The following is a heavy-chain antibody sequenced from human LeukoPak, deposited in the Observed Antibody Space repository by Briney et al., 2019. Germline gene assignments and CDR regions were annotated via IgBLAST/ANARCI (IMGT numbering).Heavy chain of an antibody. Sequence: GGSLRLSCAASGFTFSSYSMNWVRQAPGKGLEWVSYISSSGSTIYYADSVKGRFTISRDNAKNSLYLQMNSLRAEDTAVYYCARDPQSYYYDSSGYWELDYWGQGTLVTVSS. CDR1: GFTFSSYS. D-gene: IGHD3-22*01. V-gene: IGHV3-48*04. J-gene: IGHJ4*02. CDR2: ISSSGSTI. CDR3: ARDPQSYYYDSSGYWELDY.